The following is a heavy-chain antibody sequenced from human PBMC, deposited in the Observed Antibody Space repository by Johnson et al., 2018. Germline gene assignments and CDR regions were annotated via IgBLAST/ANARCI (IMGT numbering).Heavy chain of an antibody. J-gene: IGHJ3*02. Sequence: VQLVQSGGGLVKPGGSLRLSCAASGFTFNNAWMNWVRQAPGKGLEWVGRIKSKSDRGTTDYGAPVKGRFTISRDDSKNTLYLQIKSLKTEDTAVDYCTTDGEAGRDAFDIWGRGTMVTVSS. CDR1: GFTFNNAW. CDR2: IKSKSDRGTT. V-gene: IGHV3-15*07. CDR3: TTDGEAGRDAFDI.